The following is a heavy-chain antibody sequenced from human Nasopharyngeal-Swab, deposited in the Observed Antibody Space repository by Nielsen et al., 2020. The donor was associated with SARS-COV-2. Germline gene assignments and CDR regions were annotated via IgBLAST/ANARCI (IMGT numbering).Heavy chain of an antibody. CDR2: IYTSGST. CDR1: GGSISSYY. CDR3: ARDEGSSWYFGPYYFDY. V-gene: IGHV4-4*07. Sequence: SETLSLTCTVSGGSISSYYWSWIRQPAGKGLEWIGRIYTSGSTNYNPSLKSRVTMSVDTSKNQFSLKLSSVTAADTAVYYCARDEGSSWYFGPYYFDYWGQRTLVTVSS. J-gene: IGHJ4*02. D-gene: IGHD6-13*01.